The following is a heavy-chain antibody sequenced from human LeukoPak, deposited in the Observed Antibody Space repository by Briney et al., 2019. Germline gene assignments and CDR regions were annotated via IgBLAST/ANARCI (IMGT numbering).Heavy chain of an antibody. J-gene: IGHJ4*02. Sequence: PGGSLRLSCAASGFTISSNDMSWVRQAPGKGLEWVLVIYSGGSTYYADSVKGRFTISRDNSKNTLYLQMNSLRAEDTAVYYCARGLLRGYYYFDYWGQGTLVTVSS. CDR2: IYSGGST. CDR1: GFTISSND. V-gene: IGHV3-53*01. CDR3: ARGLLRGYYYFDY. D-gene: IGHD1-26*01.